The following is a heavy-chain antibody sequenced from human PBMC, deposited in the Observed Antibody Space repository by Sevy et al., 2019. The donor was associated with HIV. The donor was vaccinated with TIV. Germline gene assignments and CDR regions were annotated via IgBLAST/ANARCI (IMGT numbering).Heavy chain of an antibody. D-gene: IGHD3-3*01. V-gene: IGHV4-59*01. CDR2: IYYSGST. Sequence: SETLSLTCTVSGGSISSYYGSWIRQPPGKGLEWIGYIYYSGSTNYNPSLKSRVTISVDTSKNQFSLKLSSVTAADTAVYYCARAITIFDGMDVWGQGTTVTDSS. J-gene: IGHJ6*02. CDR3: ARAITIFDGMDV. CDR1: GGSISSYY.